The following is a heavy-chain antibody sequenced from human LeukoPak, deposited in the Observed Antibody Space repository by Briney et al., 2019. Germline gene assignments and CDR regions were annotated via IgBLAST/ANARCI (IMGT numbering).Heavy chain of an antibody. D-gene: IGHD2-2*01. Sequence: TGGSLRLSCAASGFTVSTYYMTWVRQAPGKGLECVSVLYSGGSTYYADSVKGRFTVSRDNSKNTLYLQMNSLRAEDTAMYYCARGLGYCTSTTCLLPFDYWGQGTLVTVSS. J-gene: IGHJ4*02. V-gene: IGHV3-53*05. CDR1: GFTVSTYY. CDR2: LYSGGST. CDR3: ARGLGYCTSTTCLLPFDY.